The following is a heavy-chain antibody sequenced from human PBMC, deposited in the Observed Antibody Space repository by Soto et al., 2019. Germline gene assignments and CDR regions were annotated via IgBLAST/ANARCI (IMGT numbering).Heavy chain of an antibody. J-gene: IGHJ4*02. D-gene: IGHD1-1*01. CDR1: GFALSSYW. CDR2: ISDDGSTA. Sequence: HPGRSLRRACSVSGFALSSYWMHWVRQVAGKGLAWVSRISDDGSTATYADSVNGRFVISRDNAKNSLYLEMNTLRADDSGLYYCARGPRVSSTGTGAHWGRGTLVTVSS. V-gene: IGHV3-74*01. CDR3: ARGPRVSSTGTGAH.